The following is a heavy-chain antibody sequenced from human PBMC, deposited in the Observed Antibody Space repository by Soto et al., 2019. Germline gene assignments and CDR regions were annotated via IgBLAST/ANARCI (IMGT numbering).Heavy chain of an antibody. V-gene: IGHV4-59*01. Sequence: PSETLSLTCTVSGGSISSYYWSWIRQPPGKGLEWIGYIYYSGSTNYNPSLKSRVTISVDTSKNQFSLKLSSVTAADTAVYYCARERPRRGDYGDAFDIWGQGTMGTVSS. CDR1: GGSISSYY. CDR3: ARERPRRGDYGDAFDI. CDR2: IYYSGST. D-gene: IGHD4-17*01. J-gene: IGHJ3*02.